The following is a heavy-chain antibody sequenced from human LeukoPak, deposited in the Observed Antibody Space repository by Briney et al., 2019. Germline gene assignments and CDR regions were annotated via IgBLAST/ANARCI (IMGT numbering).Heavy chain of an antibody. CDR2: IKQDGSEK. CDR3: GREWAVDF. CDR1: GFTLSKHW. V-gene: IGHV3-7*01. J-gene: IGHJ4*02. Sequence: EPGGSLRLSCAASGFTLSKHWMTWVRQAPGKGLECVAIIKQDGSEKYYVNSVKGRFTISRDSAKNSLYLQMNSLRVEDTAVYYCGREWAVDFWGQGTLVTVSS.